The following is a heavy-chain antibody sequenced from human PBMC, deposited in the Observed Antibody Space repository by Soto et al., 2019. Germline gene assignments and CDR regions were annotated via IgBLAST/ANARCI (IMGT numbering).Heavy chain of an antibody. J-gene: IGHJ4*02. CDR2: INPRGST. CDR3: GRRLVGEVASVNDI. D-gene: IGHD3-16*01. V-gene: IGHV4-34*01. CDR1: DGTISDLC. Sequence: PWEPLCHPCPVLDGTISDLCWRWISEHPGKGLEWMGEINPRGSTNYNPSLKSRVTLSVDTSKTQFSLKLSSVTAADTAVYFCGRRLVGEVASVNDIWGEGTLVSVSS.